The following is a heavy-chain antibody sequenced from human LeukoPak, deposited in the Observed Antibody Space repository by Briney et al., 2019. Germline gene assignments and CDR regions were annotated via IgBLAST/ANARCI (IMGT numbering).Heavy chain of an antibody. J-gene: IGHJ4*02. CDR2: ISSDGKSI. CDR1: GFNIGSYG. CDR3: ASASSESYYWALDY. D-gene: IGHD3-10*01. Sequence: GGSLKLSCEASGFNIGSYGLNWVRQGPGKGLFWVARISSDGKSISYADSVKGRFTISRDNSKNTLYLQMDSLRAEDTAVYYCASASSESYYWALDYWGQGTLVTVSS. V-gene: IGHV3-74*01.